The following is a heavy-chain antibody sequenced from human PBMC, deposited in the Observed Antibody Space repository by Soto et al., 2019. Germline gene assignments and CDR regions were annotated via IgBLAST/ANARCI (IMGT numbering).Heavy chain of an antibody. CDR3: ARGVVAALATTYQFYAMDA. CDR1: AGTFSSYA. D-gene: IGHD2-15*01. CDR2: IIPMFGTA. J-gene: IGHJ6*02. Sequence: QVQLVQSGAEVKKPVSSVKVSCKASAGTFSSYAISWVRQAPGQGHEWMGRIIPMFGTADYAQKFQGRVTITADESTRTAYMEVTRLRSEDTAVYYCARGVVAALATTYQFYAMDAWGQGTTVTVSS. V-gene: IGHV1-69*01.